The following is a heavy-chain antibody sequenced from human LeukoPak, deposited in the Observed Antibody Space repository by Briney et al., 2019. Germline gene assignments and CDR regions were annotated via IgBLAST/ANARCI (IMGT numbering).Heavy chain of an antibody. CDR1: GYTFTSYY. D-gene: IGHD3-22*01. CDR2: INPSGGST. J-gene: IGHJ3*02. V-gene: IGHV1-46*01. Sequence: ASVKVSCKASGYTFTSYYMHWVRQAPGQGLEWMGIINPSGGSTSYAQKFQGRVTTTRDMSTSTVYMELSSLRSEDTAVYYCARDAYYDSSGYYWGDAFDIWGQGTMVTVSS. CDR3: ARDAYYDSSGYYWGDAFDI.